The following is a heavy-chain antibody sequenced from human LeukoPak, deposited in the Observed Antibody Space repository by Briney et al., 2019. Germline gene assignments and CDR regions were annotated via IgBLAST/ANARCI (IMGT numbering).Heavy chain of an antibody. Sequence: ASLNASCKVSVVGLTVINTRTVPPAPGEGLECLGGFDPEEAKTIYAQNFKGIVTMAEAASTDTASMELHSLKSEDTAVYYWGTRGGDFWSGFEKWGQGALIIVSS. D-gene: IGHD3-3*01. J-gene: IGHJ4*02. V-gene: IGHV1-24*01. CDR2: FDPEEAKT. CDR3: GTRGGDFWSGFEK. CDR1: VVGLTVIN.